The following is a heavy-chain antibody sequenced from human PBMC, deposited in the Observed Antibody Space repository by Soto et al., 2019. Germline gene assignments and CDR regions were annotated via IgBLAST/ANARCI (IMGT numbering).Heavy chain of an antibody. Sequence: PGGSLRLSCAASGFTFSSYGMHWVRQAPGKGLEWVAVISYDGSNKYYADSVKGRFTISRDNSKNTLYLQMNSLRAEDTAVYYCAKDLLNESVGTVTTSGSGYFDYWGQGTRVTVSS. CDR2: ISYDGSNK. CDR1: GFTFSSYG. CDR3: AKDLLNESVGTVTTSGSGYFDY. D-gene: IGHD4-17*01. V-gene: IGHV3-30*18. J-gene: IGHJ4*02.